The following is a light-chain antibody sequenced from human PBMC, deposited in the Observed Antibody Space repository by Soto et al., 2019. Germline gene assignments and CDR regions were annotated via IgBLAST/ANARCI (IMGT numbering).Light chain of an antibody. J-gene: IGLJ1*01. CDR1: SSDVGLYDY. CDR3: SSYGGNSNYV. Sequence: QSVLTHPPSASVSPGQSVTISCTVTSSDVGLYDYVSWYQQHPGTVPKLLIYEVTQRPSGVPDRFSGSKSGNTASLTVSGLQAEDEADYYCSSYGGNSNYVFGPGPKLTVL. V-gene: IGLV2-8*01. CDR2: EVT.